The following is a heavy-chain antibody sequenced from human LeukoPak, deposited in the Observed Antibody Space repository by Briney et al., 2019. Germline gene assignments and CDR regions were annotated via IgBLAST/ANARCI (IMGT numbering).Heavy chain of an antibody. Sequence: PGRSLRLSCAASGFTFSSYGMHWVRQAPGKGLEWVAVISYDGSNKYYADSVKGRFTISRDNSKNTLYLQMNSLRAEDTAVYYCAKGQQQHDYWGQGTLVTVSS. CDR3: AKGQQQHDY. D-gene: IGHD6-13*01. CDR1: GFTFSSYG. V-gene: IGHV3-30*18. CDR2: ISYDGSNK. J-gene: IGHJ4*02.